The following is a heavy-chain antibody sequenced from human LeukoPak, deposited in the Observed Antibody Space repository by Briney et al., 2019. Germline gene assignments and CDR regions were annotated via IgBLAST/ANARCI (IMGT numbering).Heavy chain of an antibody. Sequence: SGTLSLTCAVSGGSISSSNWWSWVRQPPGKGLEWIGEIYHSGSTNYNPSLKSRVTTSVDKSRNQFSLKLDSVTAADTAVYFCARDYDSRASSWGQGTLVTVSS. V-gene: IGHV4-4*02. CDR3: ARDYDSRASS. CDR1: GGSISSSNW. CDR2: IYHSGST. D-gene: IGHD3-22*01. J-gene: IGHJ5*02.